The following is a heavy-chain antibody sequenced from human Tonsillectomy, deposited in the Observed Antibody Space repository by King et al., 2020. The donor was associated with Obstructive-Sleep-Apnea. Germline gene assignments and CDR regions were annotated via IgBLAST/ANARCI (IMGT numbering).Heavy chain of an antibody. J-gene: IGHJ4*02. CDR2: ISYVGSNK. CDR3: ARGPQLLWFGELLVDY. V-gene: IGHV3-30-3*01. D-gene: IGHD3-10*01. Sequence: QLVQSGGGVVQPGGSLRLSCAASGFTFSRYPMHSVRHGPGKGVEGVKIISYVGSNKYYVDSVKGRFTISRDNSKNTLYLQMNRLRAEETAVYYCARGPQLLWFGELLVDYWGQGTLVTVSS. CDR1: GFTFSRYP.